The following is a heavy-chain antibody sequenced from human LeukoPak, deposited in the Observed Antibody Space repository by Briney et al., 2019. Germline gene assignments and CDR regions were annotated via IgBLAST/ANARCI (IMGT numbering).Heavy chain of an antibody. Sequence: ASVKVSCKASGGTFSSYATSWVRQAPGQGLEWMGRIIPILGIANYAQKFQGRVTITADKSTSTAYMELSSLRSEDTAVYYCARKYYYDTDDAFDIWGQGTMVTVSS. CDR2: IIPILGIA. D-gene: IGHD3-22*01. J-gene: IGHJ3*02. CDR1: GGTFSSYA. CDR3: ARKYYYDTDDAFDI. V-gene: IGHV1-69*04.